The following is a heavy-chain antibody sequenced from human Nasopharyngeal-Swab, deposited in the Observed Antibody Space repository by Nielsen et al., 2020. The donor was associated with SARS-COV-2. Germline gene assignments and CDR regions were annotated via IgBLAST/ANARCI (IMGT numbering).Heavy chain of an antibody. D-gene: IGHD2-2*01. CDR2: INHMGRT. J-gene: IGHJ4*02. CDR3: AREMPGY. V-gene: IGHV4-34*01. CDR1: GGSFSDYN. Sequence: SETLSLTCAAYGGSFSDYNWNWVRQPPGKGLEWIGKINHMGRTSYNLSLKSRVTISVDAATNQFSLRLISVTAADTAVYYCAREMPGYWGQGTLVTVYS.